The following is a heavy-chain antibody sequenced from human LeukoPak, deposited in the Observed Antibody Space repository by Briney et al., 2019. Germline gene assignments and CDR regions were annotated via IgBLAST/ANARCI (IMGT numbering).Heavy chain of an antibody. V-gene: IGHV3-15*01. D-gene: IGHD6-13*01. CDR2: IRSKTDGGTS. CDR3: TTYKQLVKN. J-gene: IGHJ4*02. Sequence: TGGSLRLSCAASGFTFINAWMTWVRQAPGKGLEWVGRIRSKTDGGTSDYAAPVEGRFTISRDDSKDTIYLQMSGLKTEDTAVYYCTTYKQLVKNWGQGTLVTVSS. CDR1: GFTFINAW.